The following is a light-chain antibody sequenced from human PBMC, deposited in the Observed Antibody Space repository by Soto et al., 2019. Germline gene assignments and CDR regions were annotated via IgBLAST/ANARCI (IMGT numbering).Light chain of an antibody. CDR1: QGISSW. CDR3: YQASSFPLT. V-gene: IGKV1-12*01. CDR2: KAS. Sequence: DIQMTQSPSFVSASVGDRVTITCRASQGISSWLSWYQQKPGTAPTLLVYKASTLQDGVPSRFRGSRSGTDFTLTINSLQPEDFGTYYCYQASSFPLTFGGGTKVEIK. J-gene: IGKJ4*01.